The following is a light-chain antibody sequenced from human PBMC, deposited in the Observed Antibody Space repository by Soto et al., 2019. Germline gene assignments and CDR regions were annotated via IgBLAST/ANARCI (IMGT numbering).Light chain of an antibody. V-gene: IGKV3-11*01. CDR3: QQYYHWPVT. J-gene: IGKJ4*01. CDR1: QSVSTY. CDR2: DAS. Sequence: EIVFTQSPATLSLSAGERATLSCRASQSVSTYLAWYQQKSGQAPRLLIYDASNRATGIPARFSGSGSGTDFTLTVDTLQSEDIAIYYCQQYYHWPVTFGGGTKVDIK.